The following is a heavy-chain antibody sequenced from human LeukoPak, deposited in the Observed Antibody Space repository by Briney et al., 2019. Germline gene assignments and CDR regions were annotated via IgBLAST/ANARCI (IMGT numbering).Heavy chain of an antibody. CDR3: AKSSGNYLNYYYYMDV. J-gene: IGHJ6*03. CDR2: INSDGSST. D-gene: IGHD3-10*01. V-gene: IGHV3-74*01. CDR1: GFTFSSYS. Sequence: GGSLRLSCAASGFTFSSYSMNWVRQAPGKGLVWVSRINSDGSSTSYADSVKGRFTISRDNAKNTLYLQMNSLRAEDTALYYCAKSSGNYLNYYYYMDVWGKGTTVTISS.